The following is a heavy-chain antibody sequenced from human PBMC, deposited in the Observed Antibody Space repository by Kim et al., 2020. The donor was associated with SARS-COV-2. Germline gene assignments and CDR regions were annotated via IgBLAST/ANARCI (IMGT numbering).Heavy chain of an antibody. D-gene: IGHD1-1*01. J-gene: IGHJ4*02. V-gene: IGHV3-7*03. CDR1: GFTFSTYW. CDR2: IKQDGSEK. Sequence: GGSLRLSCTGSGFTFSTYWMGWVRQAPGKGLEWVAGIKQDGSEKYYVDPVKGRFTISRDNDKNSLYLDMSSLRAEDTAMYYCARDGANGNYNFDYWGQGTLVTVSS. CDR3: ARDGANGNYNFDY.